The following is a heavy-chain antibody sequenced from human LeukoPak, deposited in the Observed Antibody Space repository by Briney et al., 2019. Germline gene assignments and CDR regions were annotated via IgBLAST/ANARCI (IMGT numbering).Heavy chain of an antibody. CDR2: INPDGTTT. J-gene: IGHJ5*02. CDR3: ARTFGSYGWFDP. CDR1: GFTFSNYW. V-gene: IGHV3-74*01. D-gene: IGHD1-26*01. Sequence: GGSLRLSCAASGFTFSNYWVHWVRQAPGMGLVWVSRINPDGTTTSYADSVKGRFTISRDNAKNTLYLQMNSLRAEGTAVYYCARTFGSYGWFDPWGQGTLVTVSS.